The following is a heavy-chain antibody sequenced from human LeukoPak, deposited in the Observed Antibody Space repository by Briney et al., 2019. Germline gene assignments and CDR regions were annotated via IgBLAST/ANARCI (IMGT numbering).Heavy chain of an antibody. D-gene: IGHD2-21*01. CDR3: ARGAYGFIPYYFDY. CDR2: ISTSNGNT. V-gene: IGHV1-18*01. J-gene: IGHJ4*02. CDR1: GYTFTNYG. Sequence: GASVKVCCKASGYTFTNYGISWVRQAPGQGLEWMGWISTSNGNTNYAQKFQGRVTMTTDTSTSTAYMELRSLRSDDTAVYYCARGAYGFIPYYFDYWGQGTLVTVSS.